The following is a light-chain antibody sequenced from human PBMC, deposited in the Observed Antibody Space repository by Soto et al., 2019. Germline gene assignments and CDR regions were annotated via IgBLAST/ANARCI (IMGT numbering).Light chain of an antibody. CDR3: QQYGSSPLT. CDR1: QSVSNNH. CDR2: GAS. Sequence: EIVLTQSPGTLSLSPGERATLSCRASQSVSNNHLAWYQQKPGQSPRLLIYGASNRATGIPDRFSGSGSGTDFTLTIGRLEPEDFAVYYCQQYGSSPLTFGQGTQVDIK. V-gene: IGKV3-20*01. J-gene: IGKJ1*01.